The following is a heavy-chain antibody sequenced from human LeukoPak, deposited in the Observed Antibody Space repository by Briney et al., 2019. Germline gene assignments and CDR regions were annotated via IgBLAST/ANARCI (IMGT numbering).Heavy chain of an antibody. CDR2: IITDTGNP. J-gene: IGHJ4*02. V-gene: IGHV7-4-1*02. D-gene: IGHD3-10*01. CDR3: AREVLRHDY. CDR1: GYTLTQHS. Sequence: GASVKVSCKASGYTLTQHSMNWVRQAPGQGLEWMGWIITDTGNPTYAQGFTGRFVFSVDTSVNTAYLQIISLKAEDTAVYYCAREVLRHDYWGQGTLVTVSS.